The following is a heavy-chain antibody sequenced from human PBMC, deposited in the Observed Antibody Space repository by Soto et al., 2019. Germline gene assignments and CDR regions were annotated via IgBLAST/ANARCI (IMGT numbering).Heavy chain of an antibody. CDR1: GGTFNNYA. CDR3: ARPVETAVVRPTGWCFDL. J-gene: IGHJ2*01. Sequence: QVQLVQSGAEVKEPGSSVKVSCKASGGTFNNYAITWVRQAPGQGLEWMGGIIPMFGSTTYAQKFQGRVTITADKATNTAYMQMYGLRSEDTAVYYGARPVETAVVRPTGWCFDLWGRGTLVTVSS. D-gene: IGHD5-18*01. V-gene: IGHV1-69*06. CDR2: IIPMFGST.